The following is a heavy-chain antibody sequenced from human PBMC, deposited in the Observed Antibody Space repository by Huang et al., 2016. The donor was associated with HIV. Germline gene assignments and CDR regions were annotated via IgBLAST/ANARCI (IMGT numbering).Heavy chain of an antibody. Sequence: QVQLVQSGAEVKKPGSSVKLSCQSSGGGSSSYAISWVRQARGQGLEWMGGIIPIFGTTDYATRFQGRVTITADESTNTAYIELSSLEYDDTALYYCARSGPRWGLATIWTLVYWGQGTLVTVSS. CDR1: GGGSSSYA. CDR3: ARSGPRWGLATIWTLVY. V-gene: IGHV1-69*13. J-gene: IGHJ4*02. CDR2: IIPIFGTT. D-gene: IGHD5-12*01.